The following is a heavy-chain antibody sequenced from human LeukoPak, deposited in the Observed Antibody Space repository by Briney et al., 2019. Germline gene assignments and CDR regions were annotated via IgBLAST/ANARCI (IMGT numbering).Heavy chain of an antibody. CDR1: GFTFDDYA. CDR3: AKERPGSYY. J-gene: IGHJ4*02. CDR2: ISWNSGSI. D-gene: IGHD2-15*01. Sequence: SLRLSCAASGFTFDDYAMHWVRQAPGKGLEWVSGISWNSGSIGYADSVKGRFTISRDNAKNSLYLQMNSLRAEDTALYYCAKERPGSYYWGQGTLVTVSS. V-gene: IGHV3-9*01.